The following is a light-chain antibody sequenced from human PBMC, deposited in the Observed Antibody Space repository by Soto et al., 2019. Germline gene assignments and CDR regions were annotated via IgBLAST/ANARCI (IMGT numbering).Light chain of an antibody. CDR2: GAS. CDR1: ETVGVR. CDR3: QQYNNWPPIT. Sequence: EIVLTQSPAPLSSSQGEGGTLSCWASETVGVRWAWYQHKPGQAPRLLIYGASTRATGIPARFSGSGSGTEFTLTISSLQSEDFAVYYCQQYNNWPPITFGQGTRLEIK. J-gene: IGKJ5*01. V-gene: IGKV3-15*01.